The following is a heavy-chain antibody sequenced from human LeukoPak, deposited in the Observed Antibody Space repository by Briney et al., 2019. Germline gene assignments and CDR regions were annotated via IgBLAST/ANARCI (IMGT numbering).Heavy chain of an antibody. J-gene: IGHJ6*02. CDR1: GYTFTGYY. D-gene: IGHD2-2*01. V-gene: IGHV1-2*02. CDR2: INPNSGGT. CDR3: ARDPPPYIVVVPAAHYYYYGMDV. Sequence: GASVKVSCKASGYTFTGYYMHWVRQAPGQGLEWMGWINPNSGGTNYAQKFQGRVTMTRDTSISTAYMELSRLRSDDTAVYYCARDPPPYIVVVPAAHYYYYGMDVWGQGTTVTVSS.